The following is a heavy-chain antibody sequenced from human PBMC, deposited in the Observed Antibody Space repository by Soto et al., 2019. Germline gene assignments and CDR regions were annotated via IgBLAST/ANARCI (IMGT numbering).Heavy chain of an antibody. J-gene: IGHJ4*01. Sequence: QVQLQESGPGLVKPSETLTLTCTVSGGSISSYYWSWIRQPPGQGLEWIGYIYYSGSTNYNPSLKSRVTISVDTSKNQFSLKLSSVTAADTAVYYCARQLNGACTFDYWGHGTLVTVSS. CDR3: ARQLNGACTFDY. CDR1: GGSISSYY. V-gene: IGHV4-59*08. D-gene: IGHD2-8*01. CDR2: IYYSGST.